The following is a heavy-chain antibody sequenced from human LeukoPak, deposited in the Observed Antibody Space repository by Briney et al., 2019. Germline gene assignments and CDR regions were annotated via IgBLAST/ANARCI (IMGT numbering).Heavy chain of an antibody. J-gene: IGHJ5*02. D-gene: IGHD1-20*01. CDR3: ARGIALTGSTKGDWFDP. Sequence: PSETLSLTCTVSSGSISSGSYYWSWIRQPAGKGLEWIGRMYSSGSTNYNPSLQSRVTISRDTSKNQFSLNLSSVTAADMAIYYCARGIALTGSTKGDWFDPWGQGTLVTVSS. V-gene: IGHV4-61*02. CDR1: SGSISSGSYY. CDR2: MYSSGST.